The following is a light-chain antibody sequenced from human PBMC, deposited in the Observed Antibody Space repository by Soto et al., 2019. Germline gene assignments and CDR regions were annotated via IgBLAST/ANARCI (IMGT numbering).Light chain of an antibody. Sequence: MTQSPAPPAVASRGRAPPPRMASQSVSTNLAWYQQKPGQPPRLLIYFASTRATAVPARFTAGGSGTEFTLTISSLQSDDLAVYYCQQYDKWPRTFGQGTKVDIK. J-gene: IGKJ1*01. CDR3: QQYDKWPRT. CDR2: FAS. V-gene: IGKV3-15*01. CDR1: QSVSTN.